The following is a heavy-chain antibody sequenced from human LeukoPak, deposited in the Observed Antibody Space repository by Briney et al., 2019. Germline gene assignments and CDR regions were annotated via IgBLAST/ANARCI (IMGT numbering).Heavy chain of an antibody. V-gene: IGHV1-69*13. CDR2: IIPIFGTA. D-gene: IGHD6-6*01. CDR1: GGTFSSYA. Sequence: GASVKVSCKATGGTFSSYAISWVRQAHGQGIEWMGGIIPIFGTANYAQKFQDRVTITADESTSTAYMELSSLRSDDTAVYYCARRYSTSSFFDSWGQGTLVTVSS. CDR3: ARRYSTSSFFDS. J-gene: IGHJ4*02.